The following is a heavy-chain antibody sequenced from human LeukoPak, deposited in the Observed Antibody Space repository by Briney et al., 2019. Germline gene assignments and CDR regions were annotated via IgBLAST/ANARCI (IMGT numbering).Heavy chain of an antibody. J-gene: IGHJ4*02. Sequence: GGSLRLSCAASGFTFSDYAIHWVRQAPGKGLEWVAIIWYDGSNKYYADSVKGRFTVSKDNSKNTLYLQMNSLRAEDTAVYYCATDQYHLPDYWGQGTLVTVSS. CDR2: IWYDGSNK. V-gene: IGHV3-33*08. CDR1: GFTFSDYA. CDR3: ATDQYHLPDY. D-gene: IGHD2-2*01.